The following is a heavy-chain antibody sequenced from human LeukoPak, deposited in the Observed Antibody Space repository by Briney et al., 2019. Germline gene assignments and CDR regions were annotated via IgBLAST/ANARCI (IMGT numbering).Heavy chain of an antibody. CDR3: AGDSCSGWFDP. Sequence: PSETLSLTCTVSGGSISSSSYYWGWIRQPPGKGLEWIGSIYYSGSTYYNPSLKSRVTLSVDTSKNQFSLKLSSVTAADTAVYYCAGDSCSGWFDPWGQGTLVTVSS. CDR2: IYYSGST. J-gene: IGHJ5*02. D-gene: IGHD6-6*01. V-gene: IGHV4-39*01. CDR1: GGSISSSSYY.